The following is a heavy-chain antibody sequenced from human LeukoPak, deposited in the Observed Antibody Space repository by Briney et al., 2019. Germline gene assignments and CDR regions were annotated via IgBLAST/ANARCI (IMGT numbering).Heavy chain of an antibody. V-gene: IGHV1-8*01. Sequence: ASVKVSCKASGYTFTSYDINWVRQATGQRLEWMGWMNPNSGNTGYAQKFQGRVTMTRNTSISTAYMELSSLRSEDTAVYYCATFPYYYDSSDDYWGQGTLVTVSS. J-gene: IGHJ4*02. CDR1: GYTFTSYD. CDR3: ATFPYYYDSSDDY. D-gene: IGHD3-22*01. CDR2: MNPNSGNT.